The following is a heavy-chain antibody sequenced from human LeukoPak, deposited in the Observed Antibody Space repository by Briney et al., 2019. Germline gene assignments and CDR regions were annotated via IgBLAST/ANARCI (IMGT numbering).Heavy chain of an antibody. Sequence: SVKVSCKASGGTFSSYAISWVRQAPGQGLEWMGGVIPIFGTANYAQKFQGRVTITADKSTSTAYMELSSLRSEDTAVYYCARGGYCSSTSCYPYFDYWGQGTLVTVSS. CDR3: ARGGYCSSTSCYPYFDY. CDR1: GGTFSSYA. CDR2: VIPIFGTA. D-gene: IGHD2-2*01. V-gene: IGHV1-69*06. J-gene: IGHJ4*02.